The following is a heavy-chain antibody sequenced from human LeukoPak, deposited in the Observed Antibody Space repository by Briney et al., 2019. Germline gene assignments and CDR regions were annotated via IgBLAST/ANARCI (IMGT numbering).Heavy chain of an antibody. Sequence: ASVKVSCKASGYTFTGYYMHRVRQAPGQGLEWMGWINPNSGGTNYAQKFQGRVTMTRDTSISTAYMELSRLRSDDTAVYYCARGHMAAADLPFDYWGQGTLVTVSS. CDR1: GYTFTGYY. CDR2: INPNSGGT. D-gene: IGHD6-13*01. V-gene: IGHV1-2*02. CDR3: ARGHMAAADLPFDY. J-gene: IGHJ4*02.